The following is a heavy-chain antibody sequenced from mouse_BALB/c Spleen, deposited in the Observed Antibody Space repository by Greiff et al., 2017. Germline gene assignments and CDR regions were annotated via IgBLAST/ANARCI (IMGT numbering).Heavy chain of an antibody. D-gene: IGHD1-1*01. J-gene: IGHJ3*01. Sequence: VQLQQSGAELVKPGASVKLSCKASGYTFTSYYMYWVKQRPGQGLEWIGEINPSNGGTNFNEKFKSKATLTVDKSSSTAYMQLSSLTSEDSAVYYCTRESNYYGSSYVAYWGQGTLVTVSA. CDR3: TRESNYYGSSYVAY. CDR1: GYTFTSYY. V-gene: IGHV1S81*02. CDR2: INPSNGGT.